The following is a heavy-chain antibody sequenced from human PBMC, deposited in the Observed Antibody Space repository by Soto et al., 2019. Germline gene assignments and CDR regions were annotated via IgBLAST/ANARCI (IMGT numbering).Heavy chain of an antibody. D-gene: IGHD1-1*01. V-gene: IGHV1-18*04. Sequence: ASVKVSCKASGCTFTSYGISWVRQAPGQGLEWMGWISAYNGNTNYAQKLQGRVTMTTDTSTSTAYMELRSLRFDDTAVYYCARHAWNGLWSATFDYWGQGTLVTVSS. J-gene: IGHJ4*02. CDR3: ARHAWNGLWSATFDY. CDR1: GCTFTSYG. CDR2: ISAYNGNT.